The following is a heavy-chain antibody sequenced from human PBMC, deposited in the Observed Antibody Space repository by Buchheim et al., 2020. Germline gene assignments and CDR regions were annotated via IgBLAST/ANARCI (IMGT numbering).Heavy chain of an antibody. D-gene: IGHD3-16*01. CDR1: GDSLSDGFSY. V-gene: IGHV4-30-4*01. Sequence: QVKLQESGPGLVKPSQTLSLTCTVSGDSLSDGFSYWTWVRQPPGKGLEWNGYIRGGGTTYYNPSLRTRPFFSRTTSRKHFSLELTSVTAADTATYFCAKDTGMGAPHGGQGTL. CDR2: IRGGGTT. J-gene: IGHJ4*02. CDR3: AKDTGMGAPH.